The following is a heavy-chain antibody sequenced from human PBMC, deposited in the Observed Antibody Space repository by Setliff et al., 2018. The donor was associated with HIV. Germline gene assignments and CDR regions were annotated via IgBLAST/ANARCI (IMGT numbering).Heavy chain of an antibody. CDR3: AKDPNGDYVGAFDS. V-gene: IGHV3-23*01. Sequence: AGESLKISCVASGFSFRSYAMTWVRQAPGKGLEWVSVITGSGGTIYQTDSVRGRFTVSRDNSKNTLYLQMNNLRVEDTAVYYCAKDPNGDYVGAFDSWGPGTMVTVS. D-gene: IGHD4-17*01. J-gene: IGHJ3*01. CDR1: GFSFRSYA. CDR2: ITGSGGTI.